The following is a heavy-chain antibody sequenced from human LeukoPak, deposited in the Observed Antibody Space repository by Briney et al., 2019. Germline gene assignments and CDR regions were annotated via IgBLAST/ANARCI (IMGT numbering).Heavy chain of an antibody. CDR2: IYTSGST. V-gene: IGHV4-4*07. CDR3: ARSARLVPAAMMDV. J-gene: IGHJ6*02. CDR1: GGSISSYY. Sequence: SETLSLTCTVSGGSISSYYWSWIRQPAGKGLEWIGRIYTSGSTNYNPPLKSRVTMSVDTSKNQFSLKLSSVTAADTAVYYCARSARLVPAAMMDVWGQGTTVTVSS. D-gene: IGHD2-2*01.